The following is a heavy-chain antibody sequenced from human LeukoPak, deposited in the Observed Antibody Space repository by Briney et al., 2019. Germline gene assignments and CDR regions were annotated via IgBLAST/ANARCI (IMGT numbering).Heavy chain of an antibody. Sequence: SGTLSLTCAVSGGSISSSNWWSWVRQPPGKGLEWIGEIYHSGSTNYNPSLKSRVTKSVDKSKNQFSLKLSSVTAADTAVYYCARKSQYSSSWLNWFDPWGQGTLATVSS. J-gene: IGHJ5*02. CDR1: GGSISSSNW. CDR3: ARKSQYSSSWLNWFDP. CDR2: IYHSGST. V-gene: IGHV4-4*02. D-gene: IGHD6-13*01.